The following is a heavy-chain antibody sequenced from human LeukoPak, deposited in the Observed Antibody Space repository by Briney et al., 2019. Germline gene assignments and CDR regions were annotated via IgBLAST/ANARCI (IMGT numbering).Heavy chain of an antibody. CDR2: IYYSGST. CDR1: GGSINSYY. J-gene: IGHJ4*02. D-gene: IGHD6-19*01. V-gene: IGHV4-59*01. CDR3: ASSRSSGGWSLIDY. Sequence: SETLPLTCTVSGGSINSYYWSWIRQPPGKGLEWVGYIYYSGSTNYKPSLKRRVTISVDTSKNQFSLKVSSVTAADTAVYYCASSRSSGGWSLIDYWGQGALVTVSS.